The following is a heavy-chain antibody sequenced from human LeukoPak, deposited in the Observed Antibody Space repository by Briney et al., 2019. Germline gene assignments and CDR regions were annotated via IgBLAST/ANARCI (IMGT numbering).Heavy chain of an antibody. CDR2: ISGSGGST. D-gene: IGHD5-12*01. J-gene: IGHJ4*02. CDR3: AKLDIVATTPFDY. Sequence: HPGGSLRLSCAASGFTFSSYAMSWVRQAPGKGLEWVSAISGSGGSTYYADSVKGRFTISRDNSKNTLCLQMNSLRAEDTAVYYCAKLDIVATTPFDYWGQGTLVTVSS. CDR1: GFTFSSYA. V-gene: IGHV3-23*01.